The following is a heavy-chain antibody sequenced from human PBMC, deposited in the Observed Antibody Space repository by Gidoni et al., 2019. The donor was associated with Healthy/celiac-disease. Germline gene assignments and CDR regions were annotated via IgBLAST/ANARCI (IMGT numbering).Heavy chain of an antibody. Sequence: EVQLVQSGAEVKKPGESLKISCKGSGYSFTSYWIGWVRQMPGKGLEWMGIIYPGDSDTRYSPSFQGQVTISADKSISTAYLQWSSLKASDTAMYYCARHGNTMVRGVITSYYYYGMDVWGQGTTVTVSS. CDR2: IYPGDSDT. V-gene: IGHV5-51*01. D-gene: IGHD3-10*01. J-gene: IGHJ6*02. CDR1: GYSFTSYW. CDR3: ARHGNTMVRGVITSYYYYGMDV.